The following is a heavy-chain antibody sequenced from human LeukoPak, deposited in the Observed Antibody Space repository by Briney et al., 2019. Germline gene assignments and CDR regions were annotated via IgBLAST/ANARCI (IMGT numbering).Heavy chain of an antibody. Sequence: SVKVSCKASGGTFSSYAISWVRQAPGQGLEWMGGIIPIFGTAIYAQKFQGRVTITADKSTSTAYMELSSLRSEDTAVYYCAREDTAITDAFDIWGQGTMVTVSS. CDR1: GGTFSSYA. V-gene: IGHV1-69*06. J-gene: IGHJ3*02. CDR3: AREDTAITDAFDI. D-gene: IGHD5-18*01. CDR2: IIPIFGTA.